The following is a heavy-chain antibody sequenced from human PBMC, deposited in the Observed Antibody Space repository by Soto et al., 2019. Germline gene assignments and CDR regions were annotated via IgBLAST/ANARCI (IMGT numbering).Heavy chain of an antibody. J-gene: IGHJ6*02. V-gene: IGHV3-23*01. D-gene: IGHD3-10*01. Sequence: PGGSLRLSCAASGFTFSSYAMSWVRQAPGKGLEWVSSISGSGAYTYYADSVRGRFTISRDSSKNTLYLQMNSLRAEDTAVYFCAKWVNGVRGVIISGGMDVWGQGTTVTVSS. CDR3: AKWVNGVRGVIISGGMDV. CDR2: ISGSGAYT. CDR1: GFTFSSYA.